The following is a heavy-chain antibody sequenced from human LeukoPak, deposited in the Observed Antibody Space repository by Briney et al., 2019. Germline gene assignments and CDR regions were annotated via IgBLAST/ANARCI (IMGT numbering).Heavy chain of an antibody. CDR1: GYTFTGYY. Sequence: SVKVSCKASGYTFTGYYMHWVRQAPGQGLEWMGRINPNSGGTNYAQKFQGRVTMTRDTSISTAYMELSRLRSDDTAVYYCARGLKGIAVAGTLGDNWFDPWGQGTLVTVS. J-gene: IGHJ5*02. CDR2: INPNSGGT. D-gene: IGHD6-19*01. V-gene: IGHV1-2*06. CDR3: ARGLKGIAVAGTLGDNWFDP.